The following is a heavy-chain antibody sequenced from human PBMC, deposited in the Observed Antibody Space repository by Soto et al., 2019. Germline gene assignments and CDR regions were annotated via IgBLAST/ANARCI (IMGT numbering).Heavy chain of an antibody. CDR2: FLASGGNT. D-gene: IGHD3-3*02. V-gene: IGHV1-46*01. J-gene: IGHJ4*02. Sequence: ASVKVSCKSSGYAFTGYYIHWVRQAPGQGLEWMGRFLASGGNTDYAQRFRGRVSMTRDTSSANTVSLEVTSLTSDDTAVYYCARGGATIFGVIDSWGQGTRVTVSS. CDR1: GYAFTGYY. CDR3: ARGGATIFGVIDS.